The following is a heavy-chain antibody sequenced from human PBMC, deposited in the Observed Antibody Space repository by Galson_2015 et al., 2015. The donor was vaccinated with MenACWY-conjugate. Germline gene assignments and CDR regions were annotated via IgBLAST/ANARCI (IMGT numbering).Heavy chain of an antibody. Sequence: ALVKPTQTLTLTCNFSGFSLSTGGMCVTWIRQPPGKALEWLARIDWDNNKYYSTSLKTRLTISKDTAKNPVVLTMTNMDPVDTATYYCARPKRFTGYFYYYYIDVWGKGTAVTVSS. D-gene: IGHD2-8*02. V-gene: IGHV2-70*11. CDR2: IDWDNNK. J-gene: IGHJ6*03. CDR3: ARPKRFTGYFYYYYIDV. CDR1: GFSLSTGGMC.